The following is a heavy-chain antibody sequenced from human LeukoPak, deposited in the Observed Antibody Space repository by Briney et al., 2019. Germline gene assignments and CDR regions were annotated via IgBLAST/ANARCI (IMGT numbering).Heavy chain of an antibody. CDR2: ISSDGYRT. CDR1: GFPFSTYD. J-gene: IGHJ4*02. D-gene: IGHD3-10*01. V-gene: IGHV3-30*18. CDR3: AKGLGTGSVLARPLHY. Sequence: GRSLRLSCAASGFPFSTYDMHWVRQAPDKGLQWVAVISSDGYRTDYPDSVRGRFTISRDNFKNTVDLQMISVTAEDTAMYFCAKGLGTGSVLARPLHYWGQGTLVTVFS.